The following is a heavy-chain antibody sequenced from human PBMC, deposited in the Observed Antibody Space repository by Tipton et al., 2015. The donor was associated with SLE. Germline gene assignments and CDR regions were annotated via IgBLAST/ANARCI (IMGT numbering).Heavy chain of an antibody. V-gene: IGHV4-34*09. CDR3: ASYSSSYFDY. Sequence: TLSLTCAVYGGSFSSHYWSWIRQPPGKGLEWIGSIYYSGSTHYNPSLKSRVTISVDTSKNQFSLKLSSVTAADTAVYYCASYSSSYFDYWGQGTLVTVSS. J-gene: IGHJ4*02. CDR1: GGSFSSHY. D-gene: IGHD6-6*01. CDR2: IYYSGST.